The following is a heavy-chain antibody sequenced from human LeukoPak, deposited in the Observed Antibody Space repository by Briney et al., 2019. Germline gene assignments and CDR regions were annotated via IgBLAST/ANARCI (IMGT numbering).Heavy chain of an antibody. CDR3: ARGVPAARDPDWFDP. V-gene: IGHV4-59*01. D-gene: IGHD6-6*01. CDR1: GGSISGFY. J-gene: IGHJ5*02. Sequence: ASETLSLTCTVSGGSISGFYWSWIRQPPGKGLEYIGYIYYSGNTNYNPSLMSRVTISVDTSKNQFYLNLTSVTVADTALYYCARGVPAARDPDWFDPWGQGALVTVSS. CDR2: IYYSGNT.